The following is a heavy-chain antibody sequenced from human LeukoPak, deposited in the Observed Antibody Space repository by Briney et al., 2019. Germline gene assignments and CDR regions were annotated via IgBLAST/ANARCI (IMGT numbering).Heavy chain of an antibody. V-gene: IGHV3-7*01. D-gene: IGHD3-9*01. Sequence: TGGSLRLSCAASGFTFTTYWMTWVRQAPGKGLEWVANINQDGTEKYYVDSVKGRFTISRDNAKNSLYLQMNSLRAEDTAVYYCARDDILTGYPTPFDYWGQGTLVTVSS. CDR3: ARDDILTGYPTPFDY. CDR2: INQDGTEK. J-gene: IGHJ4*02. CDR1: GFTFTTYW.